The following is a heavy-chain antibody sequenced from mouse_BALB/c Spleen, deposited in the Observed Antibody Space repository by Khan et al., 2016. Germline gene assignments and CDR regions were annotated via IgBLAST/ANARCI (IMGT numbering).Heavy chain of an antibody. CDR3: ARSTTATRLFAY. Sequence: EVQLQESGPGLVKPSQSLSLTCTVTGYSITSDYAWNWIRQFPGNKLEWMGYISYSGSTSYNPSLKSRISITRDTSKNQFFLQLNSVTTEDTATXYCARSTTATRLFAYWRQGTLVTVSA. CDR2: ISYSGST. CDR1: GYSITSDYA. V-gene: IGHV3-2*02. D-gene: IGHD1-2*01. J-gene: IGHJ3*01.